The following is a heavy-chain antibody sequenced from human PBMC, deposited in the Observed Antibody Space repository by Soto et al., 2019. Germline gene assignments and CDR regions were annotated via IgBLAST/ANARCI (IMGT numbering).Heavy chain of an antibody. J-gene: IGHJ5*02. V-gene: IGHV4-61*01. D-gene: IGHD2-2*02. Sequence: SETLSLTCTVSGGSVSSTSYYWTWVRQPPGKGLEWIGYIHYSGSTNYNPSLQSRVTISVDTSKNHFSLELTSVTAADTAVYYCARAVYCSSTSCYTSWFDPWGQGTLVTVSS. CDR2: IHYSGST. CDR3: ARAVYCSSTSCYTSWFDP. CDR1: GGSVSSTSYY.